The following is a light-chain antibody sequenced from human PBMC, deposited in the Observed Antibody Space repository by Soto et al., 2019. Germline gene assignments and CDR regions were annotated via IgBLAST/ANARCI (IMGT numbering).Light chain of an antibody. Sequence: QSVLTQPASVSGSPGQSITISCTGTSSDVGGYNYVSWFQQSPGKAPKVIIYEVTNRPSGVSNRFSGSKSGNTASLTNSGLQAEDEADYYCSSYTSSNTLIFGGGTKLTVL. CDR2: EVT. CDR1: SSDVGGYNY. V-gene: IGLV2-14*01. CDR3: SSYTSSNTLI. J-gene: IGLJ2*01.